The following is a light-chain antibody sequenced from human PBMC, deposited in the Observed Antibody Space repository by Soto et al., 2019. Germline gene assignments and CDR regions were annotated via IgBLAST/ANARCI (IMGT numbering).Light chain of an antibody. V-gene: IGKV3-20*01. J-gene: IGKJ2*01. CDR3: HQFGSSPPAFT. CDR2: GAS. CDR1: QSVSTRY. Sequence: ESMLTQSPGTLSLSPGERATLSCRASQSVSTRYLAWYQQKPGQAPRLLIYGASIRAPGIPDRFSGSGSGTAFTLTISRLEPEDFAVYYCHQFGSSPPAFTFGQGTKLEI.